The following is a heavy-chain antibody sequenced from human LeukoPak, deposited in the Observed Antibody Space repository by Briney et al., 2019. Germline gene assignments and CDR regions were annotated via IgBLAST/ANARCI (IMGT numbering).Heavy chain of an antibody. CDR2: IYSGGGT. CDR1: GFIVSSDH. J-gene: IGHJ4*02. D-gene: IGHD6-13*01. Sequence: PGGSLRLSCAASGFIVSSDHMSWVRQAPGKGLEWVSFIYSGGGTFYADSVKGRFTISRDNAKNSLYLQMNSLRAEDTAVYYCASYRLAAAAGGPLFDYWGQGTLVTVSS. V-gene: IGHV3-66*01. CDR3: ASYRLAAAAGGPLFDY.